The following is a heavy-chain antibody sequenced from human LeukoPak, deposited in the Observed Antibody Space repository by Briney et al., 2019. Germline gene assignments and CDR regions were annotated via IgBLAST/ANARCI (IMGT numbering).Heavy chain of an antibody. V-gene: IGHV3-7*01. CDR2: IKQDGSEK. Sequence: GGSLRLSCAASGFTFSSYWMSWVRQAPGKGLEWVANIKQDGSEKYYVDSVKGRFTISRDNAENSLYLQMNSLRAEDTAVYYCARVRSYGPEYNWFDPWGQGTLVTVSS. CDR3: ARVRSYGPEYNWFDP. J-gene: IGHJ5*02. CDR1: GFTFSSYW. D-gene: IGHD5-18*01.